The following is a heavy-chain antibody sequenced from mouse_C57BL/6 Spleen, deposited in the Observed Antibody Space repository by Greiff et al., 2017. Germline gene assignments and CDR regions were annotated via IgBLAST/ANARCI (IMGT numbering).Heavy chain of an antibody. CDR2: IYPSDSET. D-gene: IGHD2-1*01. J-gene: IGHJ1*03. V-gene: IGHV1-61*01. Sequence: QSCKASGYTFTSYWMDWVKQRPGQGLEWIGNIYPSDSETHYNQKFKDKATLTVDKSSSTAYMQLSSLTSEDSAVYYCARSPYGNYWYFDVWGTGTTVTVSS. CDR1: GYTFTSYW. CDR3: ARSPYGNYWYFDV.